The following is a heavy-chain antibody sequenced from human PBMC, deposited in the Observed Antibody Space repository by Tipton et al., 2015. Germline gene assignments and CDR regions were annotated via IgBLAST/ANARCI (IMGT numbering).Heavy chain of an antibody. D-gene: IGHD6-13*01. CDR3: ARDASMSSSCFDD. CDR2: ISGSGART. V-gene: IGHV3-23*01. J-gene: IGHJ4*02. CDR1: GFTFSTYA. Sequence: SLRLSCAASGFTFSTYAMNWVRQAPGKGLEWVSSISGSGARTDYADSVKGRFTISRDNSKNTLYLQMNSLRAEDTAVYYCARDASMSSSCFDDWGQGTLVSVSS.